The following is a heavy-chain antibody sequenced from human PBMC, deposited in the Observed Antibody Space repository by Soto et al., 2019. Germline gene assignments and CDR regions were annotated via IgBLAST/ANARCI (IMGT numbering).Heavy chain of an antibody. Sequence: SETLSLTCTVSGGSISSYYWSWIRQPAGKGLEWIGRIYTSGSTNYNPSLKSRVTMSVDTSKNQFPLKLSSVTAADTAVYYCARDWFGELLVPYYYYGMDVWGQGTTVTVSS. J-gene: IGHJ6*02. V-gene: IGHV4-4*07. CDR3: ARDWFGELLVPYYYYGMDV. CDR2: IYTSGST. CDR1: GGSISSYY. D-gene: IGHD3-10*01.